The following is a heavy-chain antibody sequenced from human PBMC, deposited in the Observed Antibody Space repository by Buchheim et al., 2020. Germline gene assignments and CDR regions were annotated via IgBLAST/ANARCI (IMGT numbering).Heavy chain of an antibody. D-gene: IGHD3-3*01. CDR3: VKDTKPDGFWNFDS. V-gene: IGHV3-23*01. Sequence: EVQLLESGGDLVQPGGSLRLSCVATGFTFSKYAMSWVRQAPGKGLEWVSSILGGGSTYYADSVKGRFTISKDNSKNTVYLQLSSLRVDDTAVYYCVKDTKPDGFWNFDSWGQGTL. CDR2: ILGGGST. CDR1: GFTFSKYA. J-gene: IGHJ4*02.